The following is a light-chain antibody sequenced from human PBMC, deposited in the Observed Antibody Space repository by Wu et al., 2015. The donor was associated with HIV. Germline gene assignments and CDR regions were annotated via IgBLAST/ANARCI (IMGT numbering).Light chain of an antibody. CDR1: QSVSSNY. CDR2: AAS. Sequence: EVVLTQSPATLSLSPGERATFSCRASQSVSSNYIAWYQQRPGQSPRLLIYAASSRATGIPDRFSGGESGTDFTLTISRLEPEDVAVYYCQHYSSSPTMYTFGQGTKLEIK. J-gene: IGKJ2*01. V-gene: IGKV3-20*01. CDR3: QHYSSSPTMYT.